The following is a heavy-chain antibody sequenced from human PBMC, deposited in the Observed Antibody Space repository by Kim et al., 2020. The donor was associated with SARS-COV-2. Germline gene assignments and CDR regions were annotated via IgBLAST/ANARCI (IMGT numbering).Heavy chain of an antibody. CDR2: IYYSGST. CDR1: GGSISSSSYY. CDR3: ARVELGDIVATTTYYFDY. V-gene: IGHV4-39*01. D-gene: IGHD5-12*01. J-gene: IGHJ4*02. Sequence: SETLSLTCTVSGGSISSSSYYWGWIRQPPGKGLEWIVSIYYSGSTYYNPSLKSRVTISVNTSKNQFSLKLSSVTAADTAVYYCARVELGDIVATTTYYFDYWGQGTLVTVSS.